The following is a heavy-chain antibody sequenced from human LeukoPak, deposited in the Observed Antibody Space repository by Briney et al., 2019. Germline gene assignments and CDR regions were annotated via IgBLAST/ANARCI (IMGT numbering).Heavy chain of an antibody. D-gene: IGHD2-21*01. CDR3: ARGGVRRKYYFDY. CDR2: INHSGST. J-gene: IGHJ4*02. Sequence: SETLSLTCAVYGGSFSGYYWSWIRQPPGKGLEWIGEINHSGSTNYNPSLKSRVTISVDTSKNQFSLKLSSVTAADTAVYYCARGGVRRKYYFDYWGQGTLVTVSS. V-gene: IGHV4-34*01. CDR1: GGSFSGYY.